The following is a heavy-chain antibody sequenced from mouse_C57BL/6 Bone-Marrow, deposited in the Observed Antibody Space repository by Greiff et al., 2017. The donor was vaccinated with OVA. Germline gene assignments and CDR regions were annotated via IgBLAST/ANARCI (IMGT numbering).Heavy chain of an antibody. Sequence: EVKLQESGAELVRPGASVKLSCTASGFNIKDDYMHWVKQRPEQGLEWIGWIDPENGDTEYASKFQGKGTITADTSSNTSYLQLSSLTSEDTAVYYCTSYGNFDYWGQGTTLTVSS. V-gene: IGHV14-4*01. D-gene: IGHD2-1*01. CDR3: TSYGNFDY. CDR2: IDPENGDT. J-gene: IGHJ2*01. CDR1: GFNIKDDY.